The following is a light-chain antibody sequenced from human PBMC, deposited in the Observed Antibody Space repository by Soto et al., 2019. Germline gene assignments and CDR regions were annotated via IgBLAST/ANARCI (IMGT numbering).Light chain of an antibody. J-gene: IGKJ1*01. Sequence: DLQMTQSPSSLSASVGDRVTITCRASQTISTYLNWYRQIPGRAPKLLIFAASSLQSGVPSRFSGSRSGTDFTLTISSLQPEDFATYYCQQSFSTPWTFGQGTKVEVK. CDR2: AAS. CDR3: QQSFSTPWT. V-gene: IGKV1-39*01. CDR1: QTISTY.